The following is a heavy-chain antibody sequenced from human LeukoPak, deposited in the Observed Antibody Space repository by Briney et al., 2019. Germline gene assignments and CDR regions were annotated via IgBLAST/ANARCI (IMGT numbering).Heavy chain of an antibody. CDR2: IYYSGST. D-gene: IGHD3-3*01. CDR3: ARARGVVEFDY. CDR1: GGSISSYY. V-gene: IGHV4-59*01. J-gene: IGHJ4*02. Sequence: SETLSLTCTVSGGSISSYYWSWIRQPPGKGLEWIGYIYYSGSTNYNPSLKSRVTISVDTSKNQLSLKLSSVTAADTAVYYCARARGVVEFDYWGQGTLVTVSS.